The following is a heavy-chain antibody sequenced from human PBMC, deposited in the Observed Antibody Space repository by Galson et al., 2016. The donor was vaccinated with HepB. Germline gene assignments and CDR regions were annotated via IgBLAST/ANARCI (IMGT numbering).Heavy chain of an antibody. D-gene: IGHD3-10*01. J-gene: IGHJ4*02. CDR3: VRHRSNWFGEGDF. CDR1: GYSISGASYY. V-gene: IGHV4-39*01. Sequence: SETLSLTCTVSGYSISGASYYWGWIRQTPGKGLEWIGSVFYTGTTYYNAPLRSRVAIFADTSKNEFSLRLTSVTAADTAVYYCVRHRSNWFGEGDFWGQGTQVTVSS. CDR2: VFYTGTT.